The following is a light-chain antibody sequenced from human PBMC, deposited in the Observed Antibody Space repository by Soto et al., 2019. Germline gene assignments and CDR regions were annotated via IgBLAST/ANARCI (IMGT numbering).Light chain of an antibody. J-gene: IGLJ1*01. Sequence: KRVISSCSGSRSNIGSDSVNWDQQLPGTALKLLIYIRDQRPSGVPDRFSGSPHGTSVSLAISGLQSEDEADYYCPSWDDRLEGYVSGTGTKVTVL. CDR3: PSWDDRLEGYV. CDR1: RSNIGSDS. CDR2: IRD. V-gene: IGLV1-44*01.